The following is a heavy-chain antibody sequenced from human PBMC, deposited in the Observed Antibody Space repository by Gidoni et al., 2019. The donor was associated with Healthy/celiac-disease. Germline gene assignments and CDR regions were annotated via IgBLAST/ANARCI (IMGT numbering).Heavy chain of an antibody. Sequence: QVQLQQWGAGLLKPSATLSLTCAVYGGSFSGYYWSWIRQPPGKGLEWIREITHSGSNNYNPSLKSRVTISVDTSKNQFSLKLSSVTAADTAVYYCARFIKGDLYYGMDVWGQGTTVTVSS. CDR2: ITHSGSN. D-gene: IGHD3-16*02. J-gene: IGHJ6*02. V-gene: IGHV4-34*01. CDR1: GGSFSGYY. CDR3: ARFIKGDLYYGMDV.